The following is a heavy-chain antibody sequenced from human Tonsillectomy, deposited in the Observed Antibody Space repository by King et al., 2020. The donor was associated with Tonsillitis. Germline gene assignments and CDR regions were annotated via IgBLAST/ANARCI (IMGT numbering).Heavy chain of an antibody. Sequence: LQLQESGPGLVKPSETLSLTCTVSGVSITSRSYYWGWIRQPPGKGLEWIGCIYHSGNTYYNPSLKRRVIISVDTSKNQFSLKLSSVTAADTAVYYCVSPSNGWYAGWFDPWGQGTLVTVSS. D-gene: IGHD6-19*01. J-gene: IGHJ5*02. CDR3: VSPSNGWYAGWFDP. CDR2: IYHSGNT. CDR1: GVSITSRSYY. V-gene: IGHV4-39*01.